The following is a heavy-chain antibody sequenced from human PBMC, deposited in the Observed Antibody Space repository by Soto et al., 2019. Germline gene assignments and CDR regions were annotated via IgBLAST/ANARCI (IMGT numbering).Heavy chain of an antibody. V-gene: IGHV1-18*01. CDR1: GYTFTSYG. Sequence: ASVKASCKASGYTFTSYGISWVRQAPGQGLEWMGWISAYNGNTNYAQKLQGRVTMTTDTSTSTAYMELRSLRSDDTAVYYCARTYSSSSVYYYYGMDVWGQGTTVTVS. D-gene: IGHD6-13*01. J-gene: IGHJ6*02. CDR3: ARTYSSSSVYYYYGMDV. CDR2: ISAYNGNT.